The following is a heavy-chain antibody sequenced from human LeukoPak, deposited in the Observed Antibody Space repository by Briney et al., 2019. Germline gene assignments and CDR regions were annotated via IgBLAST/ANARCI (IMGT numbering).Heavy chain of an antibody. V-gene: IGHV3-7*01. CDR2: IKEDGSEK. CDR3: ARDSFETDIDY. J-gene: IGHJ4*02. D-gene: IGHD1-14*01. Sequence: GXSLRLSCAASGFTFSSYSMNWVRQAPGKGLEWVGNIKEDGSEKYYVDSVKGRFTISRDNAKNSLFLQMNSLRVEDTAVYYCARDSFETDIDYWGQGTLVTVSS. CDR1: GFTFSSYS.